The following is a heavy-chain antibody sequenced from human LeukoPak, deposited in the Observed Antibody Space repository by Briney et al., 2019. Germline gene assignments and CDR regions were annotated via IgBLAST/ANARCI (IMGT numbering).Heavy chain of an antibody. CDR3: AKGRLFYDFWSGTLFDP. Sequence: GGSLRLSCAASGFTFSSYGMHWVRQAPGKGPEWVAFIRYDGSNKYYADSVKGRFTISRDNSKNTLYLQMNSLRAEDTAVYYCAKGRLFYDFWSGTLFDPWGQGTLVTVSS. J-gene: IGHJ5*02. D-gene: IGHD3-3*01. CDR2: IRYDGSNK. CDR1: GFTFSSYG. V-gene: IGHV3-30*02.